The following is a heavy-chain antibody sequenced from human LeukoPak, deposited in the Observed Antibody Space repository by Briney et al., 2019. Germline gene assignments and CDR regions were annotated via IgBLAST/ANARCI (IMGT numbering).Heavy chain of an antibody. J-gene: IGHJ4*02. CDR3: ARVARDGYIGY. V-gene: IGHV4-59*01. Sequence: SETLSLTCTVSGGSISSYYWSWIRQPPGKGLEWIGYIYYSGSTNYNPSPKSRVTISVDTSKNQFSLKLRSVTAADTAVYYCARVARDGYIGYWGQGTLVTVSS. CDR1: GGSISSYY. D-gene: IGHD5-24*01. CDR2: IYYSGST.